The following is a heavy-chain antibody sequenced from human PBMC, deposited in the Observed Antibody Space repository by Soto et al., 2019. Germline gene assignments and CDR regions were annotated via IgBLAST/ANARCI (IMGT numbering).Heavy chain of an antibody. J-gene: IGHJ5*02. CDR3: ARAMLDWFDP. Sequence: TLSLTCTVSVGSISSGDYYWSWIRQPPGKGLEWIGYIYYSGSTYYNPSLKSRVTISVDTSKNQFSLKLSSVTAADTTVYYCARAMLDWFDPWGQGTLVTVSS. V-gene: IGHV4-30-4*01. CDR2: IYYSGST. CDR1: VGSISSGDYY. D-gene: IGHD3-10*02.